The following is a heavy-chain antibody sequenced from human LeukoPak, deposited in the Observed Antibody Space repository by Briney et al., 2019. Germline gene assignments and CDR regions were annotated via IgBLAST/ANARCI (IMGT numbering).Heavy chain of an antibody. D-gene: IGHD4-11*01. CDR1: GGTFSSYA. V-gene: IGHV1-69*13. Sequence: ASVKVSCKASGGTFSSYAISWVRQAPGQGLEWMGGIIPIFGTANYAQKFQGRVTITADESTSTAYMELSSLRSEDTAVYYCARGLRTYRGNWFDPWGQGTLVTVSS. CDR2: IIPIFGTA. CDR3: ARGLRTYRGNWFDP. J-gene: IGHJ5*02.